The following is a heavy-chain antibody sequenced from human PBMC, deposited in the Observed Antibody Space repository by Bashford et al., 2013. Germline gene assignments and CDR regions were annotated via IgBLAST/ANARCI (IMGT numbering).Heavy chain of an antibody. J-gene: IGHJ5*02. CDR3: ARDAIARDGLYNWFDP. V-gene: IGHV3-21*01. D-gene: IGHD2-21*01. CDR2: ISSSSSYI. Sequence: VRQAPGKGLEWVSSISSSSSYIYYADSVKGRFTISRDNAKNSLYLQMNSLRAEDTAVYYCARDAIARDGLYNWFDPWGQGTLVTVSS.